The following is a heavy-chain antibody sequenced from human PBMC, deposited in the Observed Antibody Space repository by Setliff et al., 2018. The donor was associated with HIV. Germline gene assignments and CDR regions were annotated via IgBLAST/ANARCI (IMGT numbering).Heavy chain of an antibody. CDR1: EFAFRNYW. CDR3: ASDATRGGDMGV. V-gene: IGHV3-7*01. CDR2: IKEDGSEK. D-gene: IGHD2-15*01. J-gene: IGHJ6*03. Sequence: GGSLRLSCAASEFAFRNYWMTWVRQAPGRGLECVANIKEDGSEKYYVDSVKGRFTISRDNAKDSLYLQMNNLRAEDTAVYYCASDATRGGDMGVWGKGITVTVSS.